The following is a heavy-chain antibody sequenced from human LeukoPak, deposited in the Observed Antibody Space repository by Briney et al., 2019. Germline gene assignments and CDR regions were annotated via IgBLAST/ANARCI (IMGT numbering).Heavy chain of an antibody. CDR1: GYTFTSYG. CDR2: ISAYNGNT. J-gene: IGHJ4*02. Sequence: ASVKVSCKASGYTFTSYGISWVRQAPEQGLEWMGWISAYNGNTNYAQKLQGRVTMTTDTSTSTAYMELRSLRSDDTAVYYCARVSDSSGYPFRLNDYWGQGTLVTVSS. CDR3: ARVSDSSGYPFRLNDY. D-gene: IGHD3-22*01. V-gene: IGHV1-18*01.